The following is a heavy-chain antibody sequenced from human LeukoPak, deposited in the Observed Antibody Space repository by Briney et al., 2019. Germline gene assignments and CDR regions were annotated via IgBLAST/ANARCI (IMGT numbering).Heavy chain of an antibody. CDR3: ARTSSSWLYYYYYMDV. CDR1: GYTFTGYY. Sequence: ASVKVSCKASGYTFTGYYMHWVRQAPGRGLEWMGWINPNSGNTGYAQKFQGRVTITRNTSISTAYMELSSLRSEDTAVYYCARTSSSWLYYYYYMDVWGKGTTVTVSS. V-gene: IGHV1-8*03. J-gene: IGHJ6*03. D-gene: IGHD6-13*01. CDR2: INPNSGNT.